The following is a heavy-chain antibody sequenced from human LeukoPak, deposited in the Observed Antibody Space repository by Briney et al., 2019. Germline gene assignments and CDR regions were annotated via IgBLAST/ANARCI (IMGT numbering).Heavy chain of an antibody. D-gene: IGHD6-13*01. V-gene: IGHV3-21*01. CDR1: GFTFSNYV. J-gene: IGHJ4*02. Sequence: GGSLRLSCAASGFTFSNYVINWVRQAPGKGLEWVSSISSGSTYIYYADLVKGRFTISRDNANSSLYLQMSSLRDEDTAVYYCARGSSSGLKSYYFDYWGRGTLVTVSS. CDR3: ARGSSSGLKSYYFDY. CDR2: ISSGSTYI.